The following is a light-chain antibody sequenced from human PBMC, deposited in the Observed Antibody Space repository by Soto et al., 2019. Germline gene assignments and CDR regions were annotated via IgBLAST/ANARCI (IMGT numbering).Light chain of an antibody. CDR1: RRDDRGYNY. CDR3: SSYTISNTLPFV. V-gene: IGLV2-14*01. J-gene: IGLJ1*01. CDR2: EVT. Sequence: QSVLTQPASVSGSPGQSITISCTGTRRDDRGYNYVSWYQQYPGKSPKLLIYEVTHRPSGVSNRFSGSKSGNTASLTISGLQAEDEADYYCSSYTISNTLPFVFGTGTKVTVL.